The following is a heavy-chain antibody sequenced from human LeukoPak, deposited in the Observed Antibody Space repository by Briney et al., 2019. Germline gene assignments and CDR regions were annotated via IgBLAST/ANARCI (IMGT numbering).Heavy chain of an antibody. J-gene: IGHJ4*02. CDR2: INANSGGT. V-gene: IGHV1-2*02. CDR3: ARDQATVATPWWDH. Sequence: ASVKVSCKASGYTFTGYYVHWVRQAPGQGLEWMGWINANSGGTDYAQKFQGRVTMTRDTSISTAYMELSRLRSDDTAVYFCARDQATVATPWWDHWGQGTLVTVSS. CDR1: GYTFTGYY. D-gene: IGHD4-23*01.